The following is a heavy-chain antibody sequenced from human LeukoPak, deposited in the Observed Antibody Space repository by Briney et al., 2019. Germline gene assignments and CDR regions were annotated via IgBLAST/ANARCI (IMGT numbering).Heavy chain of an antibody. J-gene: IGHJ6*02. D-gene: IGHD6-13*01. CDR3: ARTIAQYSNSWLYFYYGLDV. Sequence: GGSLRLSCTASGFAFGGYAMSWVRQAPGKGLEWVSSISGGSEDTYYAGSVKGRFAISRDNSKSTLYLQMNSLRAEDTAVYYCARTIAQYSNSWLYFYYGLDVWGQGTTVTVS. CDR1: GFAFGGYA. CDR2: ISGGSEDT. V-gene: IGHV3-23*01.